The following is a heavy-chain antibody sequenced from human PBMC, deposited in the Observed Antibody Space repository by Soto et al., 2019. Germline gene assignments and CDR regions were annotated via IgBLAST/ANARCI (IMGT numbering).Heavy chain of an antibody. CDR2: ISSSSSYI. CDR1: GFTLSSYS. J-gene: IGHJ4*02. CDR3: AAAGVSYYDFWSGSYPLDY. Sequence: PGGSLRLSCAASGFTLSSYSMNWVRQAPGKGLEWVSSISSSSSYIYYADSVKGRFTISRDNAKNSLYLQMNSLRAEDTAVYYCAAAGVSYYDFWSGSYPLDYWGQGTLVTVSS. V-gene: IGHV3-21*01. D-gene: IGHD3-3*01.